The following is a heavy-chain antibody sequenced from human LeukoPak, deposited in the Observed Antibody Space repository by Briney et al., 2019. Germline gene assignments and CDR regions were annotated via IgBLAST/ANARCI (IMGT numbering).Heavy chain of an antibody. J-gene: IGHJ4*02. CDR2: ISSSSSTI. CDR3: ARGLAYDILTGYYFDY. V-gene: IGHV3-48*04. CDR1: GFTFSSYS. Sequence: SGGSLRLSCAAPGFTFSSYSMNWVRQAPGKGLEWVSYISSSSSTIYYADSVKGRFTISRDNAKNSLYLQMNSLRAEDTAVYYCARGLAYDILTGYYFDYWGQGTLVTVSS. D-gene: IGHD3-9*01.